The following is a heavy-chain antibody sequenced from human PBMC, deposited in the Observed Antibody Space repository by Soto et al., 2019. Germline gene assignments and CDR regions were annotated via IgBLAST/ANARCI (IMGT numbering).Heavy chain of an antibody. CDR1: GGSINTNNW. CDR2: VYHSGSS. J-gene: IGHJ4*02. Sequence: QVQLQESGPGLVNASGTLSLTCGVSGGSINTNNWWSWLRQPPGQGLVWIAEVYHSGSSNYNPSLKRRLSISVDTSKNQFSLRLTSVTAADSAVYYCARAKLCNTLSCPHSFDTWGQGTLVSVSS. D-gene: IGHD2-2*01. CDR3: ARAKLCNTLSCPHSFDT. V-gene: IGHV4-4*02.